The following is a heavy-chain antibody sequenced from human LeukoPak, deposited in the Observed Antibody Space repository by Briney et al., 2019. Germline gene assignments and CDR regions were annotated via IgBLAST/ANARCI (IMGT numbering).Heavy chain of an antibody. V-gene: IGHV4-4*07. J-gene: IGHJ4*02. CDR2: IYTSGST. D-gene: IGHD4-17*01. CDR3: ARDGDDNDYGVVLDY. Sequence: SETLSLTCTVTGGSISSYYWSWIRQPAGKGLDWIGRIYTSGSTNYNPSLKSRVTMSVDTSKNQFSLKLSSVTAADTAVYYCARDGDDNDYGVVLDYWGQGTLVTVSS. CDR1: GGSISSYY.